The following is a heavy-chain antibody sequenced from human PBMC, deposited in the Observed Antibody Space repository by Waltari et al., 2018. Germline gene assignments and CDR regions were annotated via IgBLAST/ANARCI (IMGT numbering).Heavy chain of an antibody. CDR2: TFYRSEWSK. J-gene: IGHJ4*02. CDR3: ARGTGTFDY. V-gene: IGHV6-1*01. Sequence: QVQLQQSGPGLVKPSQTLSLTCAIPGDSVSSSSAAWNWIRQSPARGLEWLGRTFYRSEWSKDYAVSVKSRITINPDTSKNQFSLHLNSVTPEDTALYYCARGTGTFDYWGQGTLVTVSS. CDR1: GDSVSSSSAA. D-gene: IGHD7-27*01.